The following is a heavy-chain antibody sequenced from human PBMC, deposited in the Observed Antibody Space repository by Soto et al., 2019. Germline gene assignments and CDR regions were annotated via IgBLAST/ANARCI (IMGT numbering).Heavy chain of an antibody. CDR3: ARLGGLVLNSGYYFDY. J-gene: IGHJ4*02. CDR2: INHSGST. CDR1: GGSFSGYY. V-gene: IGHV4-34*01. D-gene: IGHD6-19*01. Sequence: SETLSLTCAVYGGSFSGYYWSWIRQPPGKGLEWIGEINHSGSTNYNPSLKSRVTISVDTSKNQFSLKLSSVTAADTAVYYCARLGGLVLNSGYYFDYWGQGTLVTVSS.